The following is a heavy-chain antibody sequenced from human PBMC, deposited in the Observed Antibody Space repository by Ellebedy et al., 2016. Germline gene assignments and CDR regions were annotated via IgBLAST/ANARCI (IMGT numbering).Heavy chain of an antibody. CDR3: ARVNGMITFGGVIVPPDY. J-gene: IGHJ4*02. D-gene: IGHD3-16*02. CDR1: GFTFTSSA. V-gene: IGHV1-58*02. Sequence: ASVKVSCKASGFTFTSSAMQWVRQARGQRLEWIGWIVVGSGNTNYAQKFQERVTITRDMSTSTAYMELSSLRSEDTAVYYCARVNGMITFGGVIVPPDYWGQGTLVTVSS. CDR2: IVVGSGNT.